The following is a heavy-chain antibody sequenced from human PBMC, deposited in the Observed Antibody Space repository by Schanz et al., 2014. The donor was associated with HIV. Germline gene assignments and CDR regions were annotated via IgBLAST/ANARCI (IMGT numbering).Heavy chain of an antibody. D-gene: IGHD3-22*01. V-gene: IGHV3-23*01. J-gene: IGHJ4*02. CDR3: AKPEYDSRGNSQSHFDY. CDR2: ISTGGERT. Sequence: EVQLLESGGGLVQPGGSLRLSCAASGFAFSNYAMSWVRQAPGKGLEWVSSISTGGERTFYADSVKGRFTISRDNSKNTLYLQMTTLRIDDTAVYYCAKPEYDSRGNSQSHFDYWGQGTLVTVSS. CDR1: GFAFSNYA.